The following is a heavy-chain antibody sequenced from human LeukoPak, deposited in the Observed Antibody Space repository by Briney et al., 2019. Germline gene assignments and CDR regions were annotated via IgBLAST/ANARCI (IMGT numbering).Heavy chain of an antibody. J-gene: IGHJ4*02. V-gene: IGHV1-69*01. Sequence: GTFXSXAXXXVRXAPXQGXQWMGGIIPIFVTANYAQKFQGRVTITADESTITAYMELSSLRSEDTAVYYCARLADYFDYWGQGTLVTVSS. CDR1: GTFXSXA. CDR2: IIPIFVTA. CDR3: ARLADYFDY.